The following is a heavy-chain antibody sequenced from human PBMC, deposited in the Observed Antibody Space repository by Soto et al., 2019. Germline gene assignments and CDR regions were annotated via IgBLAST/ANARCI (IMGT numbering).Heavy chain of an antibody. Sequence: QVQLVQSGAEVKMPGASVKVSCKAYGYTFTNHHVHWVRQAPGQGLEWMGIITPSNGATNYAQKFQARVALTRDTSTSTVYLELSSLRSEDTAVYYCVREASGTPMQWGFDFWGQGTLVTVSS. CDR3: VREASGTPMQWGFDF. CDR1: GYTFTNHH. V-gene: IGHV1-46*01. J-gene: IGHJ4*02. D-gene: IGHD1-26*01. CDR2: ITPSNGAT.